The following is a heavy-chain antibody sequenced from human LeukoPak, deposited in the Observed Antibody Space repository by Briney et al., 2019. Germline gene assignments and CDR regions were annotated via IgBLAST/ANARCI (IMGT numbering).Heavy chain of an antibody. CDR1: GFTFSSYD. Sequence: GGSLRLSCAASGFTFSSYDMHWVRQATGKGLEWISAIGTAGDTYYPGSVKGRFTISRENAKNPLYLQMNSLRAGDTAVYYCARGPSTAAGYYFDYWGQGTLVTVSS. J-gene: IGHJ4*02. D-gene: IGHD6-13*01. CDR2: IGTAGDT. V-gene: IGHV3-13*01. CDR3: ARGPSTAAGYYFDY.